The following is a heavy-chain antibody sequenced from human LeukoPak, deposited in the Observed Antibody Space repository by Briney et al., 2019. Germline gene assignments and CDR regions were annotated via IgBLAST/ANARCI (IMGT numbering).Heavy chain of an antibody. D-gene: IGHD6-13*01. J-gene: IGHJ4*02. CDR1: GYTFTGYY. Sequence: ASVKVSCKASGYTFTGYYMHWVRQAPGQGLEWMGWINPNSGGTNYAQKFQGRVTMTRDTSISTAYMELSRLRSDDTAVYYCARALAAGTPSFDYWGQGTLVTVSS. CDR3: ARALAAGTPSFDY. CDR2: INPNSGGT. V-gene: IGHV1-2*02.